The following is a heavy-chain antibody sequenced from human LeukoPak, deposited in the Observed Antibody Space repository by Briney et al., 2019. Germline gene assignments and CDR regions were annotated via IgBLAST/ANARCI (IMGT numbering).Heavy chain of an antibody. Sequence: GGSLRLSCAASGFTFDDYAMHWVRQAPGKGLEWVSGISWNSGSIGYADSVKGRFTISRDNAKNSLYLQMNSLGAEDTALYYCAKESYCSSTSCYPDYYYGMDVWGQGTTVTVSS. CDR2: ISWNSGSI. V-gene: IGHV3-9*01. CDR1: GFTFDDYA. CDR3: AKESYCSSTSCYPDYYYGMDV. J-gene: IGHJ6*02. D-gene: IGHD2-2*01.